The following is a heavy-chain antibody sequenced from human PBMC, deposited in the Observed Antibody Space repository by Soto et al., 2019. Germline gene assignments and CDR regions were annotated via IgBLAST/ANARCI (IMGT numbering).Heavy chain of an antibody. CDR2: ISWKRCSI. CDR3: AKRTGGTANGLDV. CDR1: GFSFGDYA. D-gene: IGHD2-8*02. J-gene: IGHJ6*02. Sequence: EVKLVESGGDLVQPGRSLRLSCAASGFSFGDYAMHWVRQAPGKGLEWVSGISWKRCSIGYADSVTGRITISRDNAKNSLDLQMNSLRSEDTALYYCAKRTGGTANGLDVWGQGTTVTVSS. V-gene: IGHV3-9*01.